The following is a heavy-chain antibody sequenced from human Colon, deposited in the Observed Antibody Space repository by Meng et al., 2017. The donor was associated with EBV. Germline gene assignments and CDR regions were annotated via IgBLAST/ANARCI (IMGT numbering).Heavy chain of an antibody. J-gene: IGHJ4*02. V-gene: IGHV3-21*01. CDR2: ISGGSTYI. D-gene: IGHD6-19*01. Sequence: EVQLVESGGGLVKPGGSLRLFCAASGFTFNSYTMNWVRQAPGKGLEWVSSISGGSTYIYYADSVKGRFSISRDDAKRSLYLQMNSLRADDTAVYYCARDLSSCAWYQGDSWGQGTLVTVAS. CDR1: GFTFNSYT. CDR3: ARDLSSCAWYQGDS.